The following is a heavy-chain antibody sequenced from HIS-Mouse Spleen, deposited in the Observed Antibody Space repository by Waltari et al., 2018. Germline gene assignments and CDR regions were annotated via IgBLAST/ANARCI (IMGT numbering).Heavy chain of an antibody. CDR3: ARAFQRNWFDP. V-gene: IGHV1-18*01. J-gene: IGHJ5*02. CDR2: ISAYNGNT. CDR1: GYTFTSYG. D-gene: IGHD2-21*01. Sequence: ASGYTFTSYGISWVQQAPGQGLEWMGWISAYNGNTNYAQKLQGRVTMTTDTSTSTAYMELRSLRSDDTAVYYCARAFQRNWFDPWGQGTLVTVSS.